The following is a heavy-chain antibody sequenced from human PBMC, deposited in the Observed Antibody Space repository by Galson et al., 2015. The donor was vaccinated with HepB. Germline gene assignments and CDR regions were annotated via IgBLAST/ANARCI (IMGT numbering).Heavy chain of an antibody. CDR1: GYSFTSYW. CDR2: IDPSDSYT. V-gene: IGHV5-10-1*01. Sequence: QSGAEVKKPGESLRISCKGSGYSFTSYWISWVRQMPGKGLEWMGRIDPSDSYTNYSPSFQGHVTISADKSISTAYLQWSSLKASDTAMYYCASRGNDYGDSELRYFDLWGRGTLVTVSS. CDR3: ASRGNDYGDSELRYFDL. D-gene: IGHD4-17*01. J-gene: IGHJ2*01.